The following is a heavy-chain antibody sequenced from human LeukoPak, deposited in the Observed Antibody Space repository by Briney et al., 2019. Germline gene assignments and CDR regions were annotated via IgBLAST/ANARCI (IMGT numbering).Heavy chain of an antibody. V-gene: IGHV4-39*01. CDR2: IHYSETT. D-gene: IGHD6-13*01. Sequence: SETLSLTCTVSGGSIRSANSYWGWIRQPPGRGLEWIATIHYSETTYYNPSLKSRVAISVDTSKNQFALQLYSVTAADTAVYYCARRSSSWYSKIDSWGQGTLVTVSS. J-gene: IGHJ4*02. CDR3: ARRSSSWYSKIDS. CDR1: GGSIRSANSY.